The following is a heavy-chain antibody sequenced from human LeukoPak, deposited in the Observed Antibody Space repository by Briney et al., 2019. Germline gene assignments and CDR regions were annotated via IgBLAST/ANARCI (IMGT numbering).Heavy chain of an antibody. CDR3: ARGQLYTGNYLFDY. CDR2: ISGNSGRT. J-gene: IGHJ4*02. V-gene: IGHV3-23*01. CDR1: GFTFSSYA. Sequence: PGGSLRLSCAASGFTFSSYAMSWVRQAPGKGLEWVSSISGNSGRTYYADSVKGRFSISRDNSKNSLSLQMNSLRAEDTAVYYCARGQLYTGNYLFDYWGQGTLVTVSS. D-gene: IGHD1-26*01.